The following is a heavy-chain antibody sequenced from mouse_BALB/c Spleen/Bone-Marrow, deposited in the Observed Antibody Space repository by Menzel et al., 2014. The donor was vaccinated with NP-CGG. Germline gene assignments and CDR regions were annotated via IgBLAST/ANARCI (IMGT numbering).Heavy chain of an antibody. D-gene: IGHD2-4*01. CDR3: TRGDYDWYFDV. CDR1: GYTFTSYW. V-gene: IGHV1S127*01. CDR2: IDPSDSYT. J-gene: IGHJ1*01. Sequence: GAELVKPGASVKMSCKASGYTFTSYWMHWVKQRPGQGLEWIGVIDPSDSYTSYNQKFKGKATLTVDTSSSTAYMQLSSLTSEDSAVYYCTRGDYDWYFDVWGAGTTVTVSS.